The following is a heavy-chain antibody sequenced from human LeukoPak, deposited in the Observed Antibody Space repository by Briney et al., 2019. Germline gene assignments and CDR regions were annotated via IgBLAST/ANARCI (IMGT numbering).Heavy chain of an antibody. CDR2: INSDGSNT. CDR1: GFTFSSYW. V-gene: IGHV3-74*01. Sequence: GGSLRLSCAASGFTFSSYWMHWVRQAPGKGLVWVSRINSDGSNTSYADSVKGRFTISRDNAKNTLYLQMNSLRAEDTAVYYCATHRFGELLYYWGQGTLVTVSS. J-gene: IGHJ4*02. D-gene: IGHD3-10*01. CDR3: ATHRFGELLYY.